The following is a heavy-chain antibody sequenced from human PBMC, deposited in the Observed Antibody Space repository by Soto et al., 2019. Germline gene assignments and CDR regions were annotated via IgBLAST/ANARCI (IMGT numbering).Heavy chain of an antibody. Sequence: PGGSLRLSCAASGFTFDDCAVHWVRQAPGKGLEWVSGISWNSGSIGYADSVKGRFTISRDNAKNSLYLQMNSLRAEDTALYYCAKDMGYDILTGSFFDYWGQGTLVTVSS. CDR3: AKDMGYDILTGSFFDY. CDR1: GFTFDDCA. CDR2: ISWNSGSI. V-gene: IGHV3-9*01. D-gene: IGHD3-9*01. J-gene: IGHJ4*02.